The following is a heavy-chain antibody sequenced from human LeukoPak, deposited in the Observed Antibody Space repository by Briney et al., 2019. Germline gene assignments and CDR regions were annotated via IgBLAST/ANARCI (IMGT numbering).Heavy chain of an antibody. D-gene: IGHD5-12*01. CDR2: MNPSGGST. CDR1: GYTFTGYY. Sequence: GASVKVSCKASGYTFTGYYMHWVRQAPGQGLEWMGIMNPSGGSTNYAQKFQGRVTMTRDMSTSTVYMELSSLRSEDTAVYYCATEKHVDIVATGEAFDIWGQGTMVTVSS. J-gene: IGHJ3*02. V-gene: IGHV1-46*01. CDR3: ATEKHVDIVATGEAFDI.